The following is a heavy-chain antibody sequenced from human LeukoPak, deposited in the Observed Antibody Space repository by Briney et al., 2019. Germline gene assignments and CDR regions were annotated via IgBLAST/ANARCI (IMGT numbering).Heavy chain of an antibody. V-gene: IGHV3-30*18. J-gene: IGHJ4*02. CDR2: ISYDGSNK. Sequence: PGRSLRLSCAASGFTFSSYGMHWVRQAPGKGLEWVAVISYDGSNKYYADSVKGRFTISRDNSKNTLYLQMNSLRAEDTAVYYCAKDLTVVTPPPRRAFDYWGQGTLVTVSS. CDR3: AKDLTVVTPPPRRAFDY. CDR1: GFTFSSYG. D-gene: IGHD4-23*01.